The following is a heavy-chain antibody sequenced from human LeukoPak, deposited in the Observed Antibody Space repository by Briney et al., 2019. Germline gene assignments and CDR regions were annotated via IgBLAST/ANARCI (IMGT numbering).Heavy chain of an antibody. Sequence: GGSLRLSCADSGFTFSSHWMSRVRQAPGKGLEWVANIKQDGSEIYYLDSVKGRFTISRDNAKNSLYLQMNSLRVEDTAVYYCATIEAVRFHYWGQGTLVTVSS. D-gene: IGHD6-19*01. CDR3: ATIEAVRFHY. J-gene: IGHJ4*02. V-gene: IGHV3-7*01. CDR2: IKQDGSEI. CDR1: GFTFSSHW.